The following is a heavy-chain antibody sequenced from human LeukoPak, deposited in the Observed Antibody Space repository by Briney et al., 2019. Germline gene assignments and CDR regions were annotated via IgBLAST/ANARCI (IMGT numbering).Heavy chain of an antibody. V-gene: IGHV4-59*08. CDR1: GASVTTYY. D-gene: IGHD3-22*01. Sequence: SETLSLTCTVSGASVTTYYWSWIRQPPGKGLEWIGYIYHSGSTKYNPSLKSRVTISVDTSQNQFSLRLSSVTAADTAVYYCARQLYDSSGYPFDYWGQGTLVTVSS. CDR3: ARQLYDSSGYPFDY. CDR2: IYHSGST. J-gene: IGHJ4*02.